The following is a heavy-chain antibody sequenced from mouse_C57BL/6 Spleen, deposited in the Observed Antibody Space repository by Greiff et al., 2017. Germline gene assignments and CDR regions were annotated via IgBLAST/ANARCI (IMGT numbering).Heavy chain of an antibody. CDR2: INPGSGGT. Sequence: QVQLQQSGAELVRPGTSVKVSCKASGYAFTNYLIEWVKQRPGQGLEGIGVINPGSGGTNYNEKFKGKATLTADKSSSTSYMQLSSLTSEDSAVYFCARRGYGGFDYWGQGTTLTVSS. D-gene: IGHD3-1*01. J-gene: IGHJ2*01. CDR1: GYAFTNYL. CDR3: ARRGYGGFDY. V-gene: IGHV1-54*01.